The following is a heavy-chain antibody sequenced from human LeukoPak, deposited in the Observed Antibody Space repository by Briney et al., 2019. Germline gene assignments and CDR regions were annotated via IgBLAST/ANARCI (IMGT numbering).Heavy chain of an antibody. CDR2: IYSGGST. Sequence: PGGSLRLSCAASGFSVSGNYMSWVRQAPGKGLEWVSVIYSGGSTYYADSVKGRFTISSHISKNTLYLQMNSLRAEDTAVYYCARGGSRDGYNYPFFDYWGQGTLVTVSS. CDR3: ARGGSRDGYNYPFFDY. CDR1: GFSVSGNY. D-gene: IGHD5-24*01. J-gene: IGHJ4*02. V-gene: IGHV3-53*04.